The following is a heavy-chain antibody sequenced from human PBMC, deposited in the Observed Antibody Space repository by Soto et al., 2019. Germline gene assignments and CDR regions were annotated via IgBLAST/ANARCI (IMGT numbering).Heavy chain of an antibody. CDR2: IYYSGST. D-gene: IGHD5-18*01. J-gene: IGHJ5*02. CDR3: AGIQSKRLSGLDP. CDR1: GGSISSGDYY. Sequence: QVQLQESGPGLVKPSQTLSLTCTVSGGSISSGDYYWSWIRQPPGKGLEWIGYIYYSGSTYYNPSLKSRVTISVATSKNQFSLKLSSVTAADTAVYFCAGIQSKRLSGLDPWGQGTLVTVSS. V-gene: IGHV4-30-4*01.